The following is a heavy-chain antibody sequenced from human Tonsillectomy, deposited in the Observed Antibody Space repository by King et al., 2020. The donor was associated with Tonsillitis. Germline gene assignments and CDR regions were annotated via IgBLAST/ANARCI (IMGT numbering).Heavy chain of an antibody. Sequence: VQLQESGPGLVKPSETLSLTCTVSGDSISSNYYWGWIRQPPGKGLEWIGSIYHSGSTYYNPSPKSRVTISVDTSKSQSSLNLSYVTAAATAVYYCSRGGGDSLARLVDSWGQGTLVTVSS. D-gene: IGHD4-17*01. CDR1: GDSISSNYY. CDR3: SRGGGDSLARLVDS. J-gene: IGHJ5*01. CDR2: IYHSGST. V-gene: IGHV4-38-2*02.